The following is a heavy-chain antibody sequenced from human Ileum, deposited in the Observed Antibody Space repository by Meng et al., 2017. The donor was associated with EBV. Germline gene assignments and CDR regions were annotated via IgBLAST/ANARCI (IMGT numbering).Heavy chain of an antibody. Sequence: QVQLVQSGSELKKPGASVKVSCNASGYTFTGYYMHWVRQAPGQGLEWMGRINPNSGGTNYAQKFQGRVTMTRDTSISTAYMELSRLRSDDTAVYYCAHQAVAGTRGWFDPWGQGTLVTVSS. CDR2: INPNSGGT. D-gene: IGHD6-19*01. CDR3: AHQAVAGTRGWFDP. CDR1: GYTFTGYY. V-gene: IGHV1-2*06. J-gene: IGHJ5*02.